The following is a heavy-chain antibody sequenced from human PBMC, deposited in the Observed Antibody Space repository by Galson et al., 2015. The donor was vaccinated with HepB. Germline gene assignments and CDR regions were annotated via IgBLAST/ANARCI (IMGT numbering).Heavy chain of an antibody. D-gene: IGHD3-10*01. CDR3: TTDGSRFGGESDYYYYYGMDV. CDR2: IKSKTDGGTT. Sequence: SLRLSCAASGFTFSNAWMSWVRQAPGRGLEWVGRIKSKTDGGTTDYAAPVKGRFTISRDDSKNTLYLQMNSLKTEDTAVYYCTTDGSRFGGESDYYYYYGMDVWGQGTTVTVSS. J-gene: IGHJ6*02. V-gene: IGHV3-15*01. CDR1: GFTFSNAW.